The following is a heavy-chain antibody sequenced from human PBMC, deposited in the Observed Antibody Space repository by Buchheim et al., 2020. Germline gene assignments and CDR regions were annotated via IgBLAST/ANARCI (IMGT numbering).Heavy chain of an antibody. V-gene: IGHV1-18*01. CDR3: ARGVIPAYSSRWEMDV. J-gene: IGHJ6*02. CDR1: GYTFTSYG. CDR2: ISPYNGNT. D-gene: IGHD6-13*01. Sequence: QLQLVQSGAEVKKPGASVKVSCKASGYTFTSYGITWVRQAPGQGLEWMGWISPYNGNTNYAQNLQGRVSMTTDTSTCTAYVELRSLRSDDTAVYYCARGVIPAYSSRWEMDVWGQGTT.